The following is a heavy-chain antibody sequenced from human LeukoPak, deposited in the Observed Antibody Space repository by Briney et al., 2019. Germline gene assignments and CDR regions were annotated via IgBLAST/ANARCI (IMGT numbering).Heavy chain of an antibody. CDR1: GFTFRNSA. CDR2: IGGHVHST. Sequence: PGGSLRLSCAASGFTFRNSAMSWVRQAPGTGLEWVSSIGGHVHSTYYADSVIGRFTISRDDSKNTLYLQMNSLRANDTAIYYCANHRTSDRYHWNYFDYWGQGTLVTVSS. CDR3: ANHRTSDRYHWNYFDY. V-gene: IGHV3-23*01. D-gene: IGHD1-20*01. J-gene: IGHJ4*02.